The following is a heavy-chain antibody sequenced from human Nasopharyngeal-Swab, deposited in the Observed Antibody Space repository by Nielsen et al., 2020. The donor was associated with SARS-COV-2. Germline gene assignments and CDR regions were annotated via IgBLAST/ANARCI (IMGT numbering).Heavy chain of an antibody. Sequence: WIRKPPWKGLEWIGYIYYSGSNYYNPSLKSRVTISVDTSKNQFSLNLSYETAADTAVYYCARGAIDYYDSSGYGDWGQGTLVTVSS. J-gene: IGHJ1*01. CDR3: ARGAIDYYDSSGYGD. D-gene: IGHD3-22*01. V-gene: IGHV4-31*02. CDR2: IYYSGSN.